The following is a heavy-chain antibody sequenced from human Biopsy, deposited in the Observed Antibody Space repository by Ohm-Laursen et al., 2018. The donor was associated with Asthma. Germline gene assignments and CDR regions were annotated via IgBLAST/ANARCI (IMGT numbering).Heavy chain of an antibody. V-gene: IGHV1-69*13. Sequence: GASVKVSCKSLGGTFNTYVIGWGRQAPGQGLEWMGGINSVFGTTNYPQKFQDRVTITADDSTSTVYMELSSLRSEDTAVYYCARKAGSCISRTCYSLDFWGQGTLVTVSS. J-gene: IGHJ4*02. CDR3: ARKAGSCISRTCYSLDF. CDR2: INSVFGTT. D-gene: IGHD2-2*01. CDR1: GGTFNTYV.